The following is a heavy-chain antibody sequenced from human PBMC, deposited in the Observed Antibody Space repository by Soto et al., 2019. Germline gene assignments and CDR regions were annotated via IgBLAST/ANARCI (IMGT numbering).Heavy chain of an antibody. CDR2: IIPILGIA. J-gene: IGHJ3*02. V-gene: IGHV1-69*04. D-gene: IGHD2-2*01. CDR3: ARDTAASDAFDI. Sequence: GASVKVSCKASGGTFSSYTISWVRQAPGQGLEWMGRIIPILGIANYAQKFQGRVTITADKSTSTAYMELSSLRSEDTAVYYCARDTAASDAFDIWGQGTMVTVSS. CDR1: GGTFSSYT.